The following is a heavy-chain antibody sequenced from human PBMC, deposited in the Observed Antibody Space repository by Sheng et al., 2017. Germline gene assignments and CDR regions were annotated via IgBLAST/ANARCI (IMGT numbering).Heavy chain of an antibody. Sequence: QVQLVQSGAEVKKPGASVKVSCKASGYTFTSYGISWVRQAPGQGLEWMGWISAYNGNTNYAQKLQGRVTMTTDTSTSTAYMELRSLRSDDTAVYYCARDPDSGRYFDSSGYYPXDYWGQGTLVTVSS. J-gene: IGHJ4*02. CDR3: ARDPDSGRYFDSSGYYPXDY. V-gene: IGHV1-18*01. CDR1: GYTFTSYG. D-gene: IGHD3-22*01. CDR2: ISAYNGNT.